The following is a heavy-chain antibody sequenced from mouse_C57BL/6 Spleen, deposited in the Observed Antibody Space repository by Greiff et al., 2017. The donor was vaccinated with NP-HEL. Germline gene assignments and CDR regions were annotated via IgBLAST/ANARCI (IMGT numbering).Heavy chain of an antibody. CDR2: IYPGDGDT. CDR3: ARMDYDYDGRAWFAY. CDR1: GYAFSSSW. V-gene: IGHV1-82*01. D-gene: IGHD2-4*01. Sequence: VQLQQSGPELVKPGASVKISCKASGYAFSSSWMNWVKQRPGKGLEWIGRIYPGDGDTNYNGKFKGKATLTADKSSSTTYMQRSSLTSEDSAVYCWARMDYDYDGRAWFAYWGQGTLVTVSA. J-gene: IGHJ3*01.